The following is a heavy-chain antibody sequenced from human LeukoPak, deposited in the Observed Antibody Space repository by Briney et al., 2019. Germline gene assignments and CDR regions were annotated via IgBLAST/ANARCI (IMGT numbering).Heavy chain of an antibody. J-gene: IGHJ4*02. CDR3: ARVHPSQVSDY. V-gene: IGHV1-69*04. Sequence: ASVKVSCKASGYTFTSYDINWVRQAPGQGLEWMGRIIPILGIANYAQEFQGRVTITADKSTSTAYMELSSLRSEDTAVYYCARVHPSQVSDYWGQGTLVTVSS. D-gene: IGHD2-8*01. CDR1: GYTFTSYD. CDR2: IIPILGIA.